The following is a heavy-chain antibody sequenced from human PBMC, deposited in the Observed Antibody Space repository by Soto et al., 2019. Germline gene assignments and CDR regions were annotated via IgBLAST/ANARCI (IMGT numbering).Heavy chain of an antibody. CDR1: GFTFSTYS. Sequence: GGSLRLSCAASGFTFSTYSMNWVRQAPGKGLEWVSYISSGSTTIYYADSVRGRFTISRDNSKNSLYLQMNSLRAEDTAVYYCATKEYGSGTYYMAYWGQGTLVTVSS. V-gene: IGHV3-48*01. CDR2: ISSGSTTI. J-gene: IGHJ4*02. D-gene: IGHD3-10*01. CDR3: ATKEYGSGTYYMAY.